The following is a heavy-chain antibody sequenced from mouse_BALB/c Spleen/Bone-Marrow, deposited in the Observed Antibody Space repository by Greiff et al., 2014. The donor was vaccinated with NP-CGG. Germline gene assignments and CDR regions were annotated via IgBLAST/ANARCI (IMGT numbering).Heavy chain of an antibody. D-gene: IGHD1-1*01. CDR2: IWTGGGT. CDR3: VRGKNIYGTPLAY. V-gene: IGHV2-9-2*01. J-gene: IGHJ3*01. CDR1: GFSLTSYD. Sequence: QVQLQQSGPGLVAPSQSLSITCTVSGFSLTSYDMNWVRQPPGKGLEWLGVIWTGGGTDYNSAFMSRLSISKDNSKSQVFLKMNSLQTDDTAIYYCVRGKNIYGTPLAYWGQGTLVTVSA.